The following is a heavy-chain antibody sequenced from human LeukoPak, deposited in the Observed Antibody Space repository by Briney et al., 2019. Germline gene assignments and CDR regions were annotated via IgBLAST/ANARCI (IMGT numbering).Heavy chain of an antibody. CDR1: GLIFSSSY. J-gene: IGHJ4*02. D-gene: IGHD5-24*01. V-gene: IGHV3-53*01. CDR3: ASCRDGYNYFDY. CDR2: IYRSGDT. Sequence: GGSLRLSCAASGLIFSSSYMSWVRRAPGKGLEWVSVIYRSGDTYYSDSVVGRFTITRDNSKNTRYLQMNSLRAEDTALYYCASCRDGYNYFDYWGRGTLVTVSS.